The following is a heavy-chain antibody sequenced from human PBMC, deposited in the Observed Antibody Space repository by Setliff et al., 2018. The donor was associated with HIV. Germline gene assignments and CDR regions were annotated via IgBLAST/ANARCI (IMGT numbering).Heavy chain of an antibody. CDR1: GFTVDTGA. D-gene: IGHD2-15*01. V-gene: IGHV3-23*01. CDR2: IGCWGTCT. Sequence: PGGSLRLSCAASGFTVDTGAMNWVRQAPGKGLEWVSTIGCWGTCTFYADSVKGRFAISGDPSTNTLYLQMNRLTIADTALYYCVRGSLAGDVPEYWGQGTLVTVSS. J-gene: IGHJ4*02. CDR3: VRGSLAGDVPEY.